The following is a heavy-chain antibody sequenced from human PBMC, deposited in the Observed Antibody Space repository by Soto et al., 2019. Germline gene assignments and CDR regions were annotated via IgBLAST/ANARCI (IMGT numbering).Heavy chain of an antibody. CDR2: ISYDGSNK. J-gene: IGHJ6*02. CDR1: GFTFSSYG. V-gene: IGHV3-30*18. D-gene: IGHD2-2*01. CDR3: AKGPAIVLVPAAMNYYYGMDV. Sequence: QVQLVESGGGVVQPGRSLRLSCAASGFTFSSYGMHWVRQAPGKGLEWVAVISYDGSNKYYADSVKGRFTISRDNSKNTLYLPMNSLRADDTAVYYCAKGPAIVLVPAAMNYYYGMDVWGQGTTVNVSS.